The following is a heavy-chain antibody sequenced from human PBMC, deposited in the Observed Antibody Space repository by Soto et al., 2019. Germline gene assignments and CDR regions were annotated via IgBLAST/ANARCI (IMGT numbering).Heavy chain of an antibody. CDR1: GYTFTSYG. D-gene: IGHD6-19*01. J-gene: IGHJ5*02. CDR3: ARDLYSSGLNWFDP. Sequence: ASVKVSCKASGYTFTSYGISWVRQAPGQGLEWMGWISAYNGNTNYAQKLQGRVTMTTDTSTSTAYMELRSLRSDDTAVYYCARDLYSSGLNWFDPWGQGTLVTVSS. CDR2: ISAYNGNT. V-gene: IGHV1-18*01.